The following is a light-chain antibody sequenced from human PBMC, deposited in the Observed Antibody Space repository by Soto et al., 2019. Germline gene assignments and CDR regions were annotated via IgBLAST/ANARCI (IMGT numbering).Light chain of an antibody. Sequence: EIVLTQSPGTLSLSPGERATLSCRSSQSVSRNYLAWYQQKPDQAPRLVIYDVSGRAPGIPDRFSGSGSGTDFTLTISRLEPDDFAVYYCQQYGTSPTFGQGAKVEIK. CDR3: QQYGTSPT. CDR1: QSVSRNY. V-gene: IGKV3-20*01. J-gene: IGKJ1*01. CDR2: DVS.